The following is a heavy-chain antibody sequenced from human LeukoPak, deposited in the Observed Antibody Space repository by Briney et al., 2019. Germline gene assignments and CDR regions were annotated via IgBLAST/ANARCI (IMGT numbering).Heavy chain of an antibody. CDR2: ISGSGGGT. D-gene: IGHD6-13*01. CDR1: GFTFSSYA. J-gene: IGHJ5*02. Sequence: PGGSLRLSCAASGFTFSSYAMSWVRQAPGKGLEWVSAISGSGGGTYYADSVKGRFTISRDNSKNTLYLQMNSLRAEDTAVYYCAKPGALSWRIAAEVWFDPWGQGTLVTVSS. CDR3: AKPGALSWRIAAEVWFDP. V-gene: IGHV3-23*01.